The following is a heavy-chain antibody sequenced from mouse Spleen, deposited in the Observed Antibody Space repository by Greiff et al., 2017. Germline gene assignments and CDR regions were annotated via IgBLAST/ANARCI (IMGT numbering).Heavy chain of an antibody. CDR3: ARPYYYGSSFFAY. D-gene: IGHD1-1*01. V-gene: IGHV5-17*01. J-gene: IGHJ3*01. Sequence: EVQGVESGGGLVKPGGSLELSCAASGFTFSDYGMHWVRQAPEKGLEWVAYISSGSSTIYYADTVKGRFTISRDNAKNTLFLQMTSLRSEDTAMYYCARPYYYGSSFFAYWGQGTLVTVSA. CDR1: GFTFSDYG. CDR2: ISSGSSTI.